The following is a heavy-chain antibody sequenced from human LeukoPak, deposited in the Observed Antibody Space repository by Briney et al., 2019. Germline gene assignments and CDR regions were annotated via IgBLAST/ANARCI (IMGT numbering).Heavy chain of an antibody. J-gene: IGHJ4*02. CDR3: ATHYYDSSGYYYPWDY. CDR1: GGTFSSYA. Sequence: GASVKVSCKASGGTFSSYAISWVRQVPGQGLEWMGRIIPIFGIANYAQKFQGRVTITADKSTSTAYMELSSLRSEDTAVYYCATHYYDSSGYYYPWDYWGQGTLVTVSS. V-gene: IGHV1-69*04. CDR2: IIPIFGIA. D-gene: IGHD3-22*01.